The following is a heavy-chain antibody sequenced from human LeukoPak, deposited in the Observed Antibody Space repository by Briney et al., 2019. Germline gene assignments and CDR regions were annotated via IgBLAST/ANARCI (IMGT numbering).Heavy chain of an antibody. CDR3: ARGGYDDVWGSYRYDYYYHMDV. Sequence: GGSLRLSCAASGFTGSSNYMRWGRQAPGTGLEWVANLKQDASEKQYVDSVKGRFTISRDNDKNSLYLQMNSLRAEDTAVYYCARGGYDDVWGSYRYDYYYHMDVWGKGTTVTVSS. D-gene: IGHD3-16*02. CDR1: GFTGSSNY. V-gene: IGHV3-7*01. CDR2: LKQDASEK. J-gene: IGHJ6*03.